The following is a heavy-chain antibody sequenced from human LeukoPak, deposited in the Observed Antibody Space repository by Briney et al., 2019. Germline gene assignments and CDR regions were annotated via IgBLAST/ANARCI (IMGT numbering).Heavy chain of an antibody. CDR3: ARAYSSSWYYNWFDP. J-gene: IGHJ5*02. CDR1: GGSISSYY. CDR2: IYNSGST. V-gene: IGHV4-59*08. Sequence: SETLSLTCTVSGGSISSYYWSWIRQPPGKGLEWIGSIYNSGSTYYNPSLKSRVTISVDTSKNQFSLKLRSVTAADTAMYYCARAYSSSWYYNWFDPWGQGTLVTVSS. D-gene: IGHD6-13*01.